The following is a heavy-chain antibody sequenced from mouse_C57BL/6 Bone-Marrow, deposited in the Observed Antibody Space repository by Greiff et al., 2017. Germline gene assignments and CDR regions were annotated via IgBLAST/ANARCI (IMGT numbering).Heavy chain of an antibody. CDR3: ARGRTIVTYWYFDV. Sequence: EVMLVESGGGLVKPGGSLKLSCAASGFTFSSYAMSWVRQTPEKRLEWVATISDGGSYTSYPDNVKGRFTISRDNAKNNLYLQMSHLKSEDTAMYYCARGRTIVTYWYFDVWGTGTTVTVSS. CDR1: GFTFSSYA. J-gene: IGHJ1*03. CDR2: ISDGGSYT. V-gene: IGHV5-4*03. D-gene: IGHD2-5*01.